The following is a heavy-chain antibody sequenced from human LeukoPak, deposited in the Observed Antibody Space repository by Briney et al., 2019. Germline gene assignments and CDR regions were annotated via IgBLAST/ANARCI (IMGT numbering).Heavy chain of an antibody. Sequence: GGSLRLSCAASGFTFSSYAMSWVRQAPGKGLEWVANIKQDGSEKSYVDSVKGRFSISRDNAKHSLYLQMNSLRAEDTAVYYCAKDFGGSCRYWGQGTLVTVSS. J-gene: IGHJ4*02. CDR3: AKDFGGSCRY. CDR2: IKQDGSEK. CDR1: GFTFSSYA. V-gene: IGHV3-7*01. D-gene: IGHD2-15*01.